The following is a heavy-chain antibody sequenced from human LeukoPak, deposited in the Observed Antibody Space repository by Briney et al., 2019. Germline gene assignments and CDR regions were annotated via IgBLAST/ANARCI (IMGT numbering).Heavy chain of an antibody. CDR2: IYYSGST. V-gene: IGHV4-59*08. J-gene: IGHJ4*02. CDR1: GGSMSPYH. D-gene: IGHD6-19*01. Sequence: SETLSLICTVSGGSMSPYHWRWIRQPPGKGLEWTGYIYYSGSTNYNPSLKSRVTISVDTSKNQFSLKLSSVTAADTAMYYCARAVSGRFDYWGQGTLVTVSS. CDR3: ARAVSGRFDY.